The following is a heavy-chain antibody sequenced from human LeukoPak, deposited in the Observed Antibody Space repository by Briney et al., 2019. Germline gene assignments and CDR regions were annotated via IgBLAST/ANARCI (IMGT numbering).Heavy chain of an antibody. Sequence: GGSLRLSCAASGFTFSNYGMHWVRQAPGKGLEWVAVIWYDGSNKFYADSVKGRFTISRDNSKNTLYLQMNSLRGEDTAVYYCAREQRGHDCYYWGQGTLVTVSS. CDR3: AREQRGHDCYY. CDR2: IWYDGSNK. V-gene: IGHV3-33*08. D-gene: IGHD5-12*01. J-gene: IGHJ4*02. CDR1: GFTFSNYG.